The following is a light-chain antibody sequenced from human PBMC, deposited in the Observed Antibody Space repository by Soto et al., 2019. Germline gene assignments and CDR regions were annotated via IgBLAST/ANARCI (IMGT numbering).Light chain of an antibody. CDR3: QKYFSTPRT. J-gene: IGKJ1*01. CDR2: AAS. V-gene: IGKV1-27*01. Sequence: DIQMTQSPSSLSASVGDRVTITCRASQGISNYLAWYQQKPGKVPKLLIYAASTLHSGVPSRFSGSGSGTDFILTIRSLQPEDVATYFCQKYFSTPRTFGQGTKVDIK. CDR1: QGISNY.